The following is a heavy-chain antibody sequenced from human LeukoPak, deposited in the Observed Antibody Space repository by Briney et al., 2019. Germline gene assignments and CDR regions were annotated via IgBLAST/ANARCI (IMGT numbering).Heavy chain of an antibody. J-gene: IGHJ3*02. D-gene: IGHD2-2*01. CDR3: ARDNSQDIVVVPAAYDAFDI. CDR2: INPNSGGT. CDR1: GYTFTGYY. Sequence: ASVKVSCKASGYTFTGYYMHWVRQAPGQGLEWMGWINPNSGGTNYAQKFQGRVTMTTDTSTSTAYMELRSLRSDDTAVYYCARDNSQDIVVVPAAYDAFDIWGQGTMVTVSS. V-gene: IGHV1-2*02.